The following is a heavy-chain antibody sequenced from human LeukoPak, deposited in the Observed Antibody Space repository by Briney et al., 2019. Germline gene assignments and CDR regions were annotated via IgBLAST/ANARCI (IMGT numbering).Heavy chain of an antibody. CDR1: GGTFSSYA. J-gene: IGHJ2*01. V-gene: IGHV1-69*13. D-gene: IGHD3-22*01. Sequence: SVKVSCKASGGTFSSYAISWVRQAPGQGLEWMGGIIPIFGTANYAQKFQGRVTITADESTSTAYMELSSLRSEDTAVYYCARDLSGVDYSDSSGYPYWYFDLWGRGTLVTVSS. CDR2: IIPIFGTA. CDR3: ARDLSGVDYSDSSGYPYWYFDL.